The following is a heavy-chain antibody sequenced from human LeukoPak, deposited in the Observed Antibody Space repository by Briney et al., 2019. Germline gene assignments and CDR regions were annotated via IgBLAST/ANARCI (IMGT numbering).Heavy chain of an antibody. Sequence: GGSLRLSCAASGFTFSSYAMSWVRQAPGKGLEWVSAISGSGGSTYYADSVKGRFTISRDNSKNTLYLQMNSLRAEDTAVCYCAKNVDTAMVIRLGYFDYWGQGTLVTVSS. V-gene: IGHV3-23*01. J-gene: IGHJ4*02. CDR1: GFTFSSYA. D-gene: IGHD5-18*01. CDR3: AKNVDTAMVIRLGYFDY. CDR2: ISGSGGST.